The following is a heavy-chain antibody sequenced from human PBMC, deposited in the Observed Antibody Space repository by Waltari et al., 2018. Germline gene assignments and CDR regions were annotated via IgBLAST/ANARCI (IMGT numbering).Heavy chain of an antibody. J-gene: IGHJ6*02. CDR3: ARDPIVVVPAAMLGPADYYYYGMDV. CDR2: IYYSGST. D-gene: IGHD2-2*01. V-gene: IGHV4-39*07. Sequence: QLQLQESGPGLVKPSETLSLTCTVSGGSISSSSYYWGWIRQPPGKGLEWIGSIYYSGSTYYSPSRKSRVTISVDTSKNQFSLKLSSVTAADTAVYYCARDPIVVVPAAMLGPADYYYYGMDVWGQGTTVTVSS. CDR1: GGSISSSSYY.